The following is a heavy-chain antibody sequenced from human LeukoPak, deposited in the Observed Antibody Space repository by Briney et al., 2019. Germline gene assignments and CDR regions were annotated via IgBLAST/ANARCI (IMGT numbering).Heavy chain of an antibody. V-gene: IGHV3-74*03. J-gene: IGHJ4*02. D-gene: IGHD5-12*01. Sequence: GGSLRLSCAASGFTFSSYWLHWVRQAPGKGLVWVSRINSDGGSITYADSVKGRFTISRDNAKNTLYLQMNSLRVEDTAVYYCAREGRVSGYDFDCWGQGTLVTVSS. CDR3: AREGRVSGYDFDC. CDR2: INSDGGSI. CDR1: GFTFSSYW.